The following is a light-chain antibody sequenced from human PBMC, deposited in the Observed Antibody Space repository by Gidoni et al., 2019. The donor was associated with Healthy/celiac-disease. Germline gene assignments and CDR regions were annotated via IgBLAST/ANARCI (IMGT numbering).Light chain of an antibody. CDR2: DAS. CDR3: QQYDNLPLT. V-gene: IGKV1-33*01. Sequence: DIQMTQSPSSLSASVGDKVTITCQASQDISHYLTWYQQKPGKAPKLLIYDASNLETGVPSRFSGSGSGTDFTFTISSLQPEDIATYYCQQYDNLPLTFGGGTKVEIK. CDR1: QDISHY. J-gene: IGKJ4*01.